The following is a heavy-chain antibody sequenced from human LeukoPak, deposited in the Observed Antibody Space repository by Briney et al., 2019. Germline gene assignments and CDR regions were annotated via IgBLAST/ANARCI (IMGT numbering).Heavy chain of an antibody. D-gene: IGHD2-15*01. CDR1: GFTFSTYA. Sequence: HSGGSLRLSCAASGFTFSTYAMSWVRQAPGKGLEWVSAISGGGGTTHYADSVKGRFTISRDNSMNTLSLQMNNLRAEDTAVYYCAKESCFATAVWGQGTTVTVSS. CDR2: ISGGGGTT. CDR3: AKESCFATAV. J-gene: IGHJ6*02. V-gene: IGHV3-23*01.